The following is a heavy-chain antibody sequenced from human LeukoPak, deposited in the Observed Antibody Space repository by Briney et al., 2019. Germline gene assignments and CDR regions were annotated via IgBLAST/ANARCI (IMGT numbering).Heavy chain of an antibody. CDR3: ARGGVDQPFDP. V-gene: IGHV4-34*01. D-gene: IGHD3-16*01. Sequence: PSETLSLTCAVYGGSFSGYYWTWIRQPPGKGLERIGEINHSGTTNYNPSLKSRVAISVDTSKNQFSLKLTSVTAADTAVYYCARGGVDQPFDPWGQGTLVTVSS. CDR1: GGSFSGYY. CDR2: INHSGTT. J-gene: IGHJ5*02.